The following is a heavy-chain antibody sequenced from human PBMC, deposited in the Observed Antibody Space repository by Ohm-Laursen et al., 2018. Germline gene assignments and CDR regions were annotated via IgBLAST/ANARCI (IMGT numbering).Heavy chain of an antibody. CDR3: AREGLYDSSGYQDAFDI. CDR1: GYTFTSYY. V-gene: IGHV1-46*01. Sequence: ASVKVSCKASGYTFTSYYMHWVRQAPGQGLEWMGIINPSGGSTSYAQKFQGRVTMTRDTSTSAVYMELRSLRSEDTAVYYCAREGLYDSSGYQDAFDIWGQGTMVTVSS. CDR2: INPSGGST. J-gene: IGHJ3*02. D-gene: IGHD3-22*01.